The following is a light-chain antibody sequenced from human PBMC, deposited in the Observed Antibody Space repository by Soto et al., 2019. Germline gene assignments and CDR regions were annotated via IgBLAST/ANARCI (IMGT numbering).Light chain of an antibody. Sequence: SLSVSSSFLAWYQQKPGQAPRLLIYGASNRATGIPDSFSGSGSGADVTVPRCRLAREDAVAYYWGQCSGAPRIFGEGTKVDIK. CDR1: LSVSSSF. CDR2: GAS. J-gene: IGKJ1*01. CDR3: GQCSGAPRI. V-gene: IGKV3-20*01.